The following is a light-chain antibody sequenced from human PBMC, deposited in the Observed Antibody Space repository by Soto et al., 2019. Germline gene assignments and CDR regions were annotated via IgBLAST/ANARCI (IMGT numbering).Light chain of an antibody. J-gene: IGKJ4*01. CDR3: QQSYSTPLT. Sequence: DIHMTQSPSSLSASVGDRVTITCRASQSISSYLNWYQQKPGKAPKLLIYAASSLQSGVPSRFSGSGSGTDFTLTISSLQPEDFVTYYCQQSYSTPLTCGGGTKVEIK. CDR1: QSISSY. V-gene: IGKV1-39*01. CDR2: AAS.